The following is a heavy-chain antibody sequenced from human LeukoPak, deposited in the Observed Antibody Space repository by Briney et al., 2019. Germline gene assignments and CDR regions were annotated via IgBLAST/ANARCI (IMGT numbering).Heavy chain of an antibody. J-gene: IGHJ5*02. D-gene: IGHD5-24*01. Sequence: SETLSLTCTVSGYSISSGYYWGWIRQPPGKGLEWIGSIYHSGSTYYNPSLKSRVTISVDSSKNQFSLRLSSVTAADTAVYYCARESLTWLQSRTSWFDPWGQGTLVTVSS. CDR2: IYHSGST. CDR3: ARESLTWLQSRTSWFDP. CDR1: GYSISSGYY. V-gene: IGHV4-38-2*02.